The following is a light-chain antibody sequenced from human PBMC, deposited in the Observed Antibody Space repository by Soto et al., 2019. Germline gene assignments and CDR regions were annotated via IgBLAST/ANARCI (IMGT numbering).Light chain of an antibody. CDR2: DVS. CDR3: HHYGSSPT. V-gene: IGKV3-20*01. J-gene: IGKJ1*01. Sequence: EIVLTQSPGTLSLSPGERATLSCRSSQSVSSSYLAWYQQKPGQAPRLLIYDVSSRATGIPDRFSGSGSGTYFTLTISRLEPEDFSVYYCHHYGSSPTFGQGTKVEIK. CDR1: QSVSSSY.